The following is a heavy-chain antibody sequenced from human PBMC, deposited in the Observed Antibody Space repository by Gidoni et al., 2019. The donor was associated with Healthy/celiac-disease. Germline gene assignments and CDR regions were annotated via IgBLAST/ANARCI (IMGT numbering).Heavy chain of an antibody. Sequence: QVQLVESGGGVVQPGRSLRLSCAASGFTFSRYGMPWVRQAPGKGLVWVAVIWYDGSNKYYADSVKGRFTISRDNSKNTLYLQMNSLRAEDTAVYYCATMVRGPRDYWGQGTLVTVSS. D-gene: IGHD3-10*01. CDR2: IWYDGSNK. CDR3: ATMVRGPRDY. CDR1: GFTFSRYG. J-gene: IGHJ4*02. V-gene: IGHV3-33*01.